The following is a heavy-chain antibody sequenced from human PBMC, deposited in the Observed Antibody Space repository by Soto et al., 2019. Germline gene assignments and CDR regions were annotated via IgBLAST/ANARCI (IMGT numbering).Heavy chain of an antibody. CDR3: ARDRVVQSPRPIGGGSY. CDR2: ISAYNGNT. Sequence: QVQLVQSGAEVKKPGASVKVSCKASGYTFTSYGISWVRQAPGQGLEWMGWISAYNGNTNYAQKLQGRVTMTTHTSTSTAYMELRSMRSDDTAVYYCARDRVVQSPRPIGGGSYWGQGTLVTVSS. CDR1: GYTFTSYG. J-gene: IGHJ4*02. D-gene: IGHD2-15*01. V-gene: IGHV1-18*01.